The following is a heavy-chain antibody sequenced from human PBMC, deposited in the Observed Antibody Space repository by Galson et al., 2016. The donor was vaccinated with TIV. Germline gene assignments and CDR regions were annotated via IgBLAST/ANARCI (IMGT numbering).Heavy chain of an antibody. V-gene: IGHV3-33*01. Sequence: SLRLSCAASGFTFSSYGMHWVSQAPGKGLEGVAIISCDGSDKDYTDSVKGRFTISREKPKNTLYLQMDSVRVEDRATYYCARIHRSYGMAVWGQGTAVTVSS. J-gene: IGHJ6*02. CDR1: GFTFSSYG. D-gene: IGHD5-18*01. CDR2: ISCDGSDK. CDR3: ARIHRSYGMAV.